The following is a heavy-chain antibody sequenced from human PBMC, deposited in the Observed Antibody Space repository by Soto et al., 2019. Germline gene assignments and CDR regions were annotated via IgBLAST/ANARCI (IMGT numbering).Heavy chain of an antibody. D-gene: IGHD3-22*01. CDR3: ARGLAISYYYDSSGYYFDY. CDR1: GYTFTSYY. V-gene: IGHV1-46*01. CDR2: INPSGGST. J-gene: IGHJ4*02. Sequence: QVQLVQSGAEVKKPGASVKVSCKASGYTFTSYYMHWVRQAPGQGLEWMGIINPSGGSTSYAQKFQGRVTMTRDTSTSTVYMELSSLRSEDTAVYYCARGLAISYYYDSSGYYFDYWGQGTLVTVSS.